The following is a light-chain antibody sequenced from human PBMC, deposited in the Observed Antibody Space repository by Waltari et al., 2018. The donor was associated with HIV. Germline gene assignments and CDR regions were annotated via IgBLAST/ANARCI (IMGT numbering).Light chain of an antibody. Sequence: MTQSPSSLSASVGDRVTITCQASQGISDFLNWYQQKPGKAPKLLIYDASNLETGVPSTFSGSGSGTDFTFTISSLQPEDIATYYCQQYDNLPLTFGGGTKVEIK. CDR3: QQYDNLPLT. CDR1: QGISDF. CDR2: DAS. V-gene: IGKV1-33*01. J-gene: IGKJ4*01.